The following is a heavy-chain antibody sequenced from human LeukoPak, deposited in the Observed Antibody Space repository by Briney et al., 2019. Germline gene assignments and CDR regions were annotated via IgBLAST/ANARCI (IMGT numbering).Heavy chain of an antibody. D-gene: IGHD2-21*01. CDR2: ISSRGSTI. CDR3: AADYYFDY. CDR1: GFSFSDFY. V-gene: IGHV3-11*01. Sequence: GGSLRLSCAASGFSFSDFYMSWLRQAPGKGLEWVSYISSRGSTIYYADSVKGRFTISRDNAKNSLSLHMNSLRAEDTAVYYCAADYYFDYWGQGTLVTVSS. J-gene: IGHJ4*02.